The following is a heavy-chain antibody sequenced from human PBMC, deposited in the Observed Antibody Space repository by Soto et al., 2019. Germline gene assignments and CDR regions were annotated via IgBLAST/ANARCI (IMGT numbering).Heavy chain of an antibody. CDR2: SSATGAGT. D-gene: IGHD2-21*02. CDR3: AKDRRAGGNYGCYSDF. V-gene: IGHV3-23*01. Sequence: EVQLLESGGGLVQQGGSLRLSCAASGFTFSSYGMTWVRQAPGKGLEWVSFSSATGAGTYYADSVKGRFTISRDNSKNTLYLQMTSLRADDTAVYYCAKDRRAGGNYGCYSDFWGQGALVIVSS. J-gene: IGHJ4*02. CDR1: GFTFSSYG.